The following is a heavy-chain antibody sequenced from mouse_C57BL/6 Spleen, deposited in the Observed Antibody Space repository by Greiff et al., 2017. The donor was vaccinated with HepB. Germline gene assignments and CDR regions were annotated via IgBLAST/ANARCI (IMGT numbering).Heavy chain of an antibody. CDR1: GYTFTDYY. CDR2: IGPGSGST. D-gene: IGHD2-2*01. CDR3: AREGIYYGYDDGDWYFDV. Sequence: VQLQQSGAELVKPGASVKISCKASGYTFTDYYINWVKQRPGQGLEWIGKIGPGSGSTYYNEKFKGKATLTAVKSSSTAYMQRSSLTSEDSAVYFCAREGIYYGYDDGDWYFDVWGTGTTVTVSS. V-gene: IGHV1-77*01. J-gene: IGHJ1*03.